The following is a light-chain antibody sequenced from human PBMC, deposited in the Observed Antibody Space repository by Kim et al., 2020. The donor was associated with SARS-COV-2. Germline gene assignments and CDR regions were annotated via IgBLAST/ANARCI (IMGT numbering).Light chain of an antibody. CDR1: ESIDNR. Sequence: SASVGDRVSITCRSSESIDNRLNWFQQRPGKAPALLVRAASALQSDIPSRFSGTGSGTDFTLTIDTLQPEDFATYYCQQSYSTPYTFGQETKLEI. CDR2: AAS. CDR3: QQSYSTPYT. V-gene: IGKV1-39*01. J-gene: IGKJ2*01.